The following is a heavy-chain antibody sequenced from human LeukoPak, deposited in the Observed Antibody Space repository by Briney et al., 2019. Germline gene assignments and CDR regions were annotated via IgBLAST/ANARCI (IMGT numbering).Heavy chain of an antibody. Sequence: ASVKVSCKASGYTFTSYGISWVRQAPGQGLEWMGWIGAYNGNTNYAQKLQGRVTMTTDTSTSTAYMELRSLRSDDTAVYYCARFGASSSWGYYFDYWGQGTLVTVSS. J-gene: IGHJ4*02. V-gene: IGHV1-18*01. CDR1: GYTFTSYG. D-gene: IGHD6-13*01. CDR3: ARFGASSSWGYYFDY. CDR2: IGAYNGNT.